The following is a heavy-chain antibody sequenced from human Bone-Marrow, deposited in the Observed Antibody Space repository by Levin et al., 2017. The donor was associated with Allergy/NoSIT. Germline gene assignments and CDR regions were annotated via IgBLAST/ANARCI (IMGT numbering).Heavy chain of an antibody. Sequence: GGSLRLSCVTSGFTFRSYVMSWVRQAPGKGLEWVSYISGNGGSTSYSDSVKGRFTISRDTSKNTLYLQMNSLSAEDTATYYCVRTPGAIVVTPYFDYWGQGTLVTVSS. J-gene: IGHJ4*02. CDR3: VRTPGAIVVTPYFDY. D-gene: IGHD2-21*01. CDR2: ISGNGGST. V-gene: IGHV3-23*01. CDR1: GFTFRSYV.